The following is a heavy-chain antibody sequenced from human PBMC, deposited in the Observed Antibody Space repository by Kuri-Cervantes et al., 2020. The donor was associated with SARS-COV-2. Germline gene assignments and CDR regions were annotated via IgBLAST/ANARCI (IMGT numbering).Heavy chain of an antibody. Sequence: ASVKVSCKTPEATFPNYDINWVRQAPGQGLEWVGWISTYNGNTNYAQILQGRVTMTTDTSTSTAYMELRSLRSFDTAVYYCARSHTLYGGNSSPWDYWGQGTLVTVSS. CDR3: ARSHTLYGGNSSPWDY. V-gene: IGHV1-18*01. D-gene: IGHD4-23*01. J-gene: IGHJ4*02. CDR2: ISTYNGNT. CDR1: EATFPNYD.